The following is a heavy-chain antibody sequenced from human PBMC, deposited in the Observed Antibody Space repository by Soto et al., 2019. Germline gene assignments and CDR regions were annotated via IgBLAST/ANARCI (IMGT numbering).Heavy chain of an antibody. V-gene: IGHV3-43*01. CDR1: GFIFDDYT. CDR3: SSDMIIVWGLHIEMAVDI. CDR2: ISGDGGIT. D-gene: IGHD1-26*01. Sequence: EVQLVESGGVVVQPGGSLRLSCAATGFIFDDYTMHWVRQGPGKGLEWVSLISGDGGITYYGDSVRGRFTTSRDNKKNSLSLQVKSMRMEDTALYYCSSDMIIVWGLHIEMAVDIWGQGTMVTVSS. J-gene: IGHJ3*02.